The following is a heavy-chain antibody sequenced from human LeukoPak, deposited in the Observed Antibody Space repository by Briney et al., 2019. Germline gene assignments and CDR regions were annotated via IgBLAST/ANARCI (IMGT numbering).Heavy chain of an antibody. CDR2: ISGSSSST. CDR3: AEEVGATYPTFDY. D-gene: IGHD1-26*01. Sequence: GGSLRLSCTTSGFPFNIYSMAWVRQAPGKGLEWVSSISGSSSSTYYADSVKGRFTISRDNSKNTLYLQMNSLRAEDTAVYYCAEEVGATYPTFDYWGQGTLVTVSS. J-gene: IGHJ4*02. V-gene: IGHV3-23*01. CDR1: GFPFNIYS.